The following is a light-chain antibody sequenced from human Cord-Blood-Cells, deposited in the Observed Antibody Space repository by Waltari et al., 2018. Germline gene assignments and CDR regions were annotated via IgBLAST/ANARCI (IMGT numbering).Light chain of an antibody. CDR1: PSVLYSSNNKNY. V-gene: IGKV4-1*01. Sequence: DIVMTQFPESLAVCLGGRATINGKTSPSVLYSSNNKNYLAWYQQKPGQPPKLLIYWASTRESGVPDRFSGSGSGTDFTLTISSLQAEDVAVYYCQQYYSTPYSFGQGTKLEIK. J-gene: IGKJ2*03. CDR3: QQYYSTPYS. CDR2: WAS.